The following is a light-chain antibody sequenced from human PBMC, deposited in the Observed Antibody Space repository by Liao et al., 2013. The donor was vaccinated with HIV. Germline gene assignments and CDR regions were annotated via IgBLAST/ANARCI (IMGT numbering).Light chain of an antibody. Sequence: SYELTQPPSVSVSPGQTARITCSGDALPKQYAFWYQQKPGQAPVLVIYKDSERPSGIPERFSGSSSGTTVTLTISGAQVEDEADYYCYSAADNSVVFGGGTKLTVL. V-gene: IGLV3-25*02. CDR3: YSAADNSVV. CDR2: KDS. CDR1: ALPKQY. J-gene: IGLJ2*01.